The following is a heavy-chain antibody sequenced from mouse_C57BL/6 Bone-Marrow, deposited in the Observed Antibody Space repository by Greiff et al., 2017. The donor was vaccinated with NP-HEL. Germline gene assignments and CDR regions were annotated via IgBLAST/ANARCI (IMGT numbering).Heavy chain of an antibody. CDR1: GYSFTSYY. CDR2: IYPGSGNT. CDR3: ARETVWGFSDY. Sequence: VQLQQSGPELVKPGASVKISCKASGYSFTSYYIHWVKQRPGQGLEWIGWIYPGSGNTKYNEKFKGKATLTADPSSSTAYMQLSSLTSEDSAVYYCARETVWGFSDYWGQGTTLTVSS. D-gene: IGHD1-1*01. V-gene: IGHV1-66*01. J-gene: IGHJ2*01.